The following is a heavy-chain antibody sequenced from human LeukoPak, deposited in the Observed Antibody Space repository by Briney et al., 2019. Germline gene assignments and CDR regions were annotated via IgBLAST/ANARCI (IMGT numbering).Heavy chain of an antibody. CDR1: GYTFTMYY. Sequence: ASVKVSCKASGYTFTMYYIHWVRQAPGQGLEWMGWISAYNGNTNYAQKLQGRVTMTTDTSASTAYMELRSLRSDDTAVYYCARDVSSYYGMDVWGQGTTVTVSS. CDR2: ISAYNGNT. D-gene: IGHD2-2*01. J-gene: IGHJ6*02. CDR3: ARDVSSYYGMDV. V-gene: IGHV1-18*04.